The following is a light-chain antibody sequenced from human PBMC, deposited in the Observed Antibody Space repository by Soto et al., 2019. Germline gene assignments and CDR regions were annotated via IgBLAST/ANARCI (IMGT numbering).Light chain of an antibody. CDR3: QQYNDWPRT. CDR1: QNVRSN. CDR2: GAS. Sequence: EIVMTQSPGTLSVSPGEGATLSCRASQNVRSNLAWYLQKPGQAPRLLIYGASTRANGIPARFSGSGFGTQFTLSISILQSEDFAIYYCQQYNDWPRTFGPGTKVHIK. J-gene: IGKJ3*01. V-gene: IGKV3-15*01.